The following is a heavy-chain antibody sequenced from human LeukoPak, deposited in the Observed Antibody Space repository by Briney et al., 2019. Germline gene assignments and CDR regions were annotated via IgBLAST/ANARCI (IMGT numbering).Heavy chain of an antibody. CDR1: GGSISSSSYY. D-gene: IGHD3-16*01. CDR3: ARLEGFGPGNYYYYMDV. V-gene: IGHV4-39*01. CDR2: IYYSGST. J-gene: IGHJ6*03. Sequence: SETLSLTCTVSGGSISSSSYYWGWIRQPPGKGLEWIGSIYYSGSTYYNPSLKSRVTISVDTSKNQFSLKLSSVTAADTAVYYCARLEGFGPGNYYYYMDVWGKGTTVTVSS.